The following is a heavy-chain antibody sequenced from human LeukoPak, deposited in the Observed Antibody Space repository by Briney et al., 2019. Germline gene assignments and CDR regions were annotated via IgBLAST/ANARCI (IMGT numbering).Heavy chain of an antibody. CDR1: GFTFSSHA. CDR3: AKDRPYCSSTSCYREYYFDY. CDR2: ISGSGGST. V-gene: IGHV3-23*01. Sequence: GGSLRLSCAASGFTFSSHAMSWVRQAPGKGLEWVSAISGSGGSTYYADSVKGRFTISRDNSKNTLYLQMNSLRAEDTAVYYCAKDRPYCSSTSCYREYYFDYWGQGTLVTVSS. D-gene: IGHD2-2*01. J-gene: IGHJ4*02.